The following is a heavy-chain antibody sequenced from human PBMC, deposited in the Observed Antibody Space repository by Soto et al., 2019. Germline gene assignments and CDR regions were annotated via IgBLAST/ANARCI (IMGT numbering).Heavy chain of an antibody. V-gene: IGHV1-46*01. CDR3: ARCYSSSRSVGIAHYYGMDV. D-gene: IGHD6-6*01. J-gene: IGHJ6*02. Sequence: ASVKVSCKASGYTFTSYYMHWVRQAPGQGLEWMGIINPSGGSTSYAQKFQGRVTMTRDTSTSTAYMELSSLRSEDTAVYYCARCYSSSRSVGIAHYYGMDVWGQGTTVTVSS. CDR2: INPSGGST. CDR1: GYTFTSYY.